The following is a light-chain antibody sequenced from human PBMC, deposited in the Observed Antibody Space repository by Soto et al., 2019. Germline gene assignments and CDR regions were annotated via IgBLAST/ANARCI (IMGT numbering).Light chain of an antibody. CDR1: SSNIGAGYD. V-gene: IGLV1-40*01. J-gene: IGLJ2*01. CDR3: QSDDSSLSGVV. CDR2: GTS. Sequence: QSVLTQPHSVSGAPGQRVTISCTGSSSNIGAGYDVHWYQQLPGTAPKLIIYGTSNRPSRVPDRFSGSKSGTSASLAITGLQAEDEADYYCQSDDSSLSGVVFGGGTKLTVL.